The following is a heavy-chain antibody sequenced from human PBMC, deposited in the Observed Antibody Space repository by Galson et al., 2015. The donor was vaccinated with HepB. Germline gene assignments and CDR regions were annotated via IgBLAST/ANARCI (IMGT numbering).Heavy chain of an antibody. D-gene: IGHD3-10*01. CDR3: GRDITMVRGVVRY. CDR2: IKPDGSEK. CDR1: GFTFSDYW. J-gene: IGHJ4*02. Sequence: SLRLSCAASGFTFSDYWMNWVRQAPGKGLEWVASIKPDGSEKYYVDSVKGRFTISRDNAKNSLYLQMNSLRAEDTAVYYCGRDITMVRGVVRYWGQGNLVTVSS. V-gene: IGHV3-7*03.